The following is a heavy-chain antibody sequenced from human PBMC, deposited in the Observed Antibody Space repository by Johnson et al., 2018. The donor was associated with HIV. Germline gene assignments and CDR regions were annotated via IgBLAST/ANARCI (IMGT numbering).Heavy chain of an antibody. CDR3: AKELADSSGYYADAFDI. D-gene: IGHD3-22*01. CDR1: GFTFDDYA. J-gene: IGHJ3*02. CDR2: LSWYSVSI. Sequence: VQLVESGGGVVRPGGSLRRSCAVSGFTFDDYAMHWVRQAPGKGLEWVSGLSWYSVSIGYADSVKGRFPISRDNSKNTLYLQMNSLRAEDTAVYYCAKELADSSGYYADAFDIWGQGTMVTVSS. V-gene: IGHV3-9*01.